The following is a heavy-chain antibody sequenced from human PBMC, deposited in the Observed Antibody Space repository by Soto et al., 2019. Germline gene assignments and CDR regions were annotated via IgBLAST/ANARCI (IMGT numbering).Heavy chain of an antibody. J-gene: IGHJ6*02. D-gene: IGHD6-13*01. V-gene: IGHV3-30*18. CDR3: AKDVGQQLVLNYGMDV. Sequence: QVQLVESGGGVIQPGTSLSLSCGSSGFTFRSFVMYWVRQAPGKGLEWVAVVSYDGNHKYYADSVKGRFTVSRDNAKNMLYLQMNSLRGEDTAVYYCAKDVGQQLVLNYGMDVWGQGTTVTVSS. CDR2: VSYDGNHK. CDR1: GFTFRSFV.